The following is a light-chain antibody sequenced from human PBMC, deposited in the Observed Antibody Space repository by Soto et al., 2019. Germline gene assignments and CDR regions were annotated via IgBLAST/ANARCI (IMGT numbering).Light chain of an antibody. V-gene: IGKV1-5*01. CDR3: QQYETFSGT. J-gene: IGKJ1*01. CDR2: DAS. Sequence: DIPMTQSPSTLSASFGDTVTITWRASQSISTWLAWYQQRPGKAPELLIYDASSLEGGVPSRFSGSGSGTEFTLTISSLQTDDFATYYCQQYETFSGTFGPGTKVDIK. CDR1: QSISTW.